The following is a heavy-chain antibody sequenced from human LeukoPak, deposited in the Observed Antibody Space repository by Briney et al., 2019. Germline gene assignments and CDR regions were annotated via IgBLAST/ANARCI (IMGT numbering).Heavy chain of an antibody. J-gene: IGHJ4*02. Sequence: QPGGSLRLSCAASGFSFNAYWMAWVRQAPGTGLEWVANINPAGSETFHVDPVKGRFSISRDHAKNLVYLQMNSPRAEDTAVYYCATFGLVAALDLWGQGTLVTVSS. V-gene: IGHV3-7*01. D-gene: IGHD5-12*01. CDR2: INPAGSET. CDR3: ATFGLVAALDL. CDR1: GFSFNAYW.